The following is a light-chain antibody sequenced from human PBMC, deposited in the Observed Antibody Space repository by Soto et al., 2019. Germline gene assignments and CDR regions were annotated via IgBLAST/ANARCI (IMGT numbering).Light chain of an antibody. CDR3: QQYNNWPLT. CDR2: GAS. CDR1: QSINSN. Sequence: EVVMTQSPATLSVSPGEGAALSCRASQSINSNLAWYQQKPGQAPRLLIYGASTRATGVPARFTGIGSGTEFTITINSLQSEDFVVYYCQQYNNWPLTFGGGTKVEIK. V-gene: IGKV3-15*01. J-gene: IGKJ4*01.